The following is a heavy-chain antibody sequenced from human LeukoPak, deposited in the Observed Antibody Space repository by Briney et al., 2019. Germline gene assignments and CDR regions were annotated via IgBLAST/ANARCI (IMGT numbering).Heavy chain of an antibody. CDR2: INAGNGNT. J-gene: IGHJ6*04. CDR3: ARGASSSWYYYDMDV. CDR1: GYTFTSYA. Sequence: GASVKVSCKASGYTFTSYAMHWVRQAPGQRLEWMGWINAGNGNTKYSQKFQGRVTITRDTSASTAYMELSSLRSEDTAVYYCARGASSSWYYYDMDVWGKGTTVTVSS. V-gene: IGHV1-3*01. D-gene: IGHD6-13*01.